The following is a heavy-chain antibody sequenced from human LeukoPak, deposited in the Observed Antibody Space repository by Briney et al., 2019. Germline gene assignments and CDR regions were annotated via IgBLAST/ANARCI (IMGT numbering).Heavy chain of an antibody. CDR2: IYYSGST. D-gene: IGHD5-12*01. CDR1: GGSISSYY. J-gene: IGHJ4*02. Sequence: SETLSLTCTVSGGSISSYYRSWIRQPPGKGLEWIGYIYYSGSTNYNPSLKGRVTISIDTSKNQFSLKMSSVTAADKAVYYWAIHKTDYTSISFDCWGQGTMVTVAS. V-gene: IGHV4-59*08. CDR3: AIHKTDYTSISFDC.